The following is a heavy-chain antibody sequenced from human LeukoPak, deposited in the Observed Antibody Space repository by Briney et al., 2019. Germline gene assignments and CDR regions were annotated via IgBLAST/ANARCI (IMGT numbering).Heavy chain of an antibody. V-gene: IGHV4-34*01. CDR3: ARERSGWYVKGY. J-gene: IGHJ4*02. CDR1: GGSFSGYY. Sequence: PSETLSLTCAVYGGSFSGYYWSWIRQPPGKGLEWIGEINHSGSTNYNPSLKSRVTISVDTSKNQFSLKLSSVTAADTAVYYCARERSGWYVKGYWGQGTLVTVSS. CDR2: INHSGST. D-gene: IGHD6-19*01.